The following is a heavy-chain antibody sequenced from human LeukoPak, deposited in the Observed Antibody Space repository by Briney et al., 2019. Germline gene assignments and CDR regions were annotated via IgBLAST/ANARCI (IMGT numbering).Heavy chain of an antibody. CDR2: MNPNSGNT. V-gene: IGHV1-8*01. Sequence: RASVKVSCKASGYTFTSYDINWVRQATGQGLEWMGWMNPNSGNTGYAQKFQGRVTMTRNTSISTAYMELSSLRSEDTAVYYCARGPGYSYGWGQDYYYYSMDVWGQGTTVTVSS. J-gene: IGHJ6*02. CDR1: GYTFTSYD. D-gene: IGHD5-18*01. CDR3: ARGPGYSYGWGQDYYYYSMDV.